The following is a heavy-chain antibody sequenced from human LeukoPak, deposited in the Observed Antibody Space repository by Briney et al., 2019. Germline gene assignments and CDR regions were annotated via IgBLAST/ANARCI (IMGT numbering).Heavy chain of an antibody. CDR3: ATESYSGPHY. J-gene: IGHJ4*02. V-gene: IGHV1-18*01. CDR1: GYTFTSYG. CDR2: ISAYNGNT. Sequence: ASVKVSCKASGYTFTSYGISWVRQAPGQGLEWMGWISAYNGNTNYAQKFQGRVTMTEDTSTDTAYMELSSLRSEDTAVYYCATESYSGPHYWGQGTLVTVSS. D-gene: IGHD3-10*01.